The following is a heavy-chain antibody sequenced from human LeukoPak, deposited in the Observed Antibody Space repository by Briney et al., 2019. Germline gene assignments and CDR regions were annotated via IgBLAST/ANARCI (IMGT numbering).Heavy chain of an antibody. V-gene: IGHV3-23*01. D-gene: IGHD3-22*01. CDR2: ISGSGGST. J-gene: IGHJ4*02. Sequence: GGSLRLSCAASGFTLSDYAMTWVRQAPGKGLEWVSSISGSGGSTYYAGSVKGRFTMSRDNSQNTLHLQMNSLRAEDTAVYYCARCLTYYYDSDGYYWAFWGQGTLVTVSS. CDR3: ARCLTYYYDSDGYYWAF. CDR1: GFTLSDYA.